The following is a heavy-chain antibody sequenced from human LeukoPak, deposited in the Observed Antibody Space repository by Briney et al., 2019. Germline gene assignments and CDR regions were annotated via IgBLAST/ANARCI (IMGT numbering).Heavy chain of an antibody. D-gene: IGHD1-26*01. Sequence: PSETPCLTCTVSVGSISSGTYYCSWIRQPAGKALEWIGRIYTSGSTNYNPSLKSRVIISLDTSRKQSSLQLSSVPAADTAVYYCARGEPFSGSYYGALDIWGEGTPVTVSS. CDR3: ARGEPFSGSYYGALDI. CDR1: VGSISSGTYY. V-gene: IGHV4-61*02. CDR2: IYTSGST. J-gene: IGHJ4*02.